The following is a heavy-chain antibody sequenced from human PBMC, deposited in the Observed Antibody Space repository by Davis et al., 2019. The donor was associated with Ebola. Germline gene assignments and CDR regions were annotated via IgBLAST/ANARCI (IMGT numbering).Heavy chain of an antibody. CDR3: ARNGVGATLFDY. V-gene: IGHV3-23*01. D-gene: IGHD1-26*01. J-gene: IGHJ4*02. CDR1: GFAFNTFA. CDR2: IGGDGSNI. Sequence: GGSLRLSCAASGFAFNTFAMKWVRQAPGKGLEWVSAIGGDGSNIQYADSVKGRFTISRDNSKNTLYLQMNSLRAEDTAVYYCARNGVGATLFDYWGQGTLVTVSS.